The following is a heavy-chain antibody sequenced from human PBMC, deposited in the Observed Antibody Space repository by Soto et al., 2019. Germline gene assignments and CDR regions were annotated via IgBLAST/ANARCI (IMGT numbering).Heavy chain of an antibody. CDR1: GGSISSSSYY. Sequence: QLQLQESGPGLVKPSETLSLTCTVSGGSISSSSYYWGWISQPPGKGLEWIGSIYYSGSTYYNPSLKSRVTISVDTSKNQFSLKLSSVTAADTAVYYCARLADIVVVVAAHFDYWGQGTLVTVSS. CDR2: IYYSGST. V-gene: IGHV4-39*01. D-gene: IGHD2-15*01. J-gene: IGHJ4*02. CDR3: ARLADIVVVVAAHFDY.